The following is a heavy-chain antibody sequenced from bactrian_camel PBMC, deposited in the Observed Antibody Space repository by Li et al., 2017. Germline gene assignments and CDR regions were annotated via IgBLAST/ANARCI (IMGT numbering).Heavy chain of an antibody. CDR2: ITSSGGSK. CDR3: VGGPDGGSWYGTGP. V-gene: IGHV3S31*01. D-gene: IGHD6*01. Sequence: VQLVESGGDLVRPGGSLTLSCAASGFTVSSTAMSWVRQTPEKGLEWVSLITSSGGSKLYADSVKGRFTISSDNGKNTLYLRLNVLKTEDTAMYYCVGGPDGGSWYGTGPWGQGTQVTVS. CDR1: GFTVSSTA. J-gene: IGHJ6*01.